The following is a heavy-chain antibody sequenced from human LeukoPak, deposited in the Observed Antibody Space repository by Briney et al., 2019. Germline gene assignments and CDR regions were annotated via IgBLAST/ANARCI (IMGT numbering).Heavy chain of an antibody. V-gene: IGHV4-39*07. J-gene: IGHJ4*02. CDR3: ARGTYDSSGYYWEEAYYFDY. D-gene: IGHD3-22*01. CDR1: GGSISSSSYY. CDR2: IYYSGST. Sequence: SETLSLTCTVSGGSISSSSYYWGWIRQPPGKGLEWIGSIYYSGSTYYNPSLKSRVTISVDTSKNQFSLKLSSVTAADTAVYYCARGTYDSSGYYWEEAYYFDYWGQGTLVTVSS.